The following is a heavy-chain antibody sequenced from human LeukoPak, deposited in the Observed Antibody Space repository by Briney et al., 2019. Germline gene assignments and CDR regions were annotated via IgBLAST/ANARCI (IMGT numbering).Heavy chain of an antibody. CDR1: GGSISGYH. D-gene: IGHD3-22*01. CDR2: IFYSGST. J-gene: IGHJ3*02. V-gene: IGHV4-59*01. Sequence: SETLSLTCTVSGGSISGYHWSWNRQPPGKGPEWIGNIFYSGSTNYNPSLKSRVTILVDTSKNQFSLKLSSVTAADTAVYYCVRARNYYDSSGYYYEGDAFDIWGQGTMVTVSS. CDR3: VRARNYYDSSGYYYEGDAFDI.